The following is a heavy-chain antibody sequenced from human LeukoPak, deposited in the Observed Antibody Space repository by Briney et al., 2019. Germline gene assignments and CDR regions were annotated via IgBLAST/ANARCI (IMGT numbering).Heavy chain of an antibody. J-gene: IGHJ4*02. Sequence: PGGSLRLSCAASGFTFTTYWMSWVRQAPGKGLEWVANIKQDGNEKYYVDSVKGRFTISRDNSKNTLYLQMNSLRVEDTAVYYCAKGRGQGFDYWGQGTLVTVSS. CDR2: IKQDGNEK. CDR1: GFTFTTYW. CDR3: AKGRGQGFDY. D-gene: IGHD3-10*01. V-gene: IGHV3-7*03.